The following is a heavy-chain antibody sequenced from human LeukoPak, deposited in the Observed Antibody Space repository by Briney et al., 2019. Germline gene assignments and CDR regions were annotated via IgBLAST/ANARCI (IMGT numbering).Heavy chain of an antibody. J-gene: IGHJ5*02. CDR1: GFTFSSYA. CDR2: IIPIFGTA. Sequence: RSGGSLRLSCAASGFTFSSYAISWVRQAPGQGLEWMGGIIPIFGTANYAQKFQGRVTITADESTSTAYMELSSLRSEDTAVYYCARAGQRVGATIWSPWGQGTLVTVSS. CDR3: ARAGQRVGATIWSP. V-gene: IGHV1-69*01. D-gene: IGHD1-26*01.